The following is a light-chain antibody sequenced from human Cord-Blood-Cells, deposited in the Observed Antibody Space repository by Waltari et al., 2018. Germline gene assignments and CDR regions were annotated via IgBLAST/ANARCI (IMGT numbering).Light chain of an antibody. J-gene: IGLJ3*02. Sequence: QSVLTQPPSASGTPAQRVTISFSGSSPNIGSHTVNWYQQLPGTAPKLLIYSNHQRPSGVPDRFSGSKSGTSASLAISGLQSEDEADYYCAAWDDSLNGWVFGGGTKLTVL. CDR1: SPNIGSHT. V-gene: IGLV1-44*01. CDR3: AAWDDSLNGWV. CDR2: SNH.